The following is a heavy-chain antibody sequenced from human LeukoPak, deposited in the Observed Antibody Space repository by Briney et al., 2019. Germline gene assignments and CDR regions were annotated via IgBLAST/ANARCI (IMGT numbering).Heavy chain of an antibody. Sequence: ASVKVSCTASGYTFTGYYMHWVRQAPGQGLEWMGWINPNSGGTNYAQKFQGRVTMTRDTSISTAYMELSRLRSDDTAVYYCASSYSSGWYWDYWGQGTLVTVSS. CDR3: ASSYSSGWYWDY. V-gene: IGHV1-2*02. CDR1: GYTFTGYY. D-gene: IGHD6-19*01. J-gene: IGHJ4*02. CDR2: INPNSGGT.